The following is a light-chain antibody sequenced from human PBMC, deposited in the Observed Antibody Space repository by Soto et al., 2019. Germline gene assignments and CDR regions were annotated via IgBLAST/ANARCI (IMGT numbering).Light chain of an antibody. CDR3: SSSTSSNTYV. Sequence: QSALTQPRSVSGSPGQSVTISCTGTSSDVGSYNYVSWYQQPPGTAPKLMIYDVSKRPSGVPDRFSGSKSGNTASLTISGLQPEDEADYYCSSSTSSNTYVFGTGTKVTVL. CDR1: SSDVGSYNY. V-gene: IGLV2-11*01. CDR2: DVS. J-gene: IGLJ1*01.